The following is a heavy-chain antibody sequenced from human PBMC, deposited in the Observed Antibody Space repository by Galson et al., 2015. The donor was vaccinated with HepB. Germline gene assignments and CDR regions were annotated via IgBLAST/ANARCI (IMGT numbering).Heavy chain of an antibody. CDR3: ARGGGISGSYLYYYYYGMDV. D-gene: IGHD1-26*01. Sequence: SVKVSCKASGYTFTSYGISWVRQAPGQGLEWMGWISAYNGNTNYAQKLQGRVTMTTDTSTSTAYMELRSLRSDDTAVYYCARGGGISGSYLYYYYYGMDVWGQGTTVTVSS. CDR1: GYTFTSYG. J-gene: IGHJ6*02. V-gene: IGHV1-18*01. CDR2: ISAYNGNT.